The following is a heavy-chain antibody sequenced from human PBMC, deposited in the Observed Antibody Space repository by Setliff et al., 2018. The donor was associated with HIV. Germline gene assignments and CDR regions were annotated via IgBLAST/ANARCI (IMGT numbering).Heavy chain of an antibody. J-gene: IGHJ2*01. CDR1: GGSCSGSS. D-gene: IGHD4-17*01. CDR2: ISHSGTA. CDR3: ARGLPDVRNGYDYGDWYFDL. V-gene: IGHV4-34*01. Sequence: PSETLSLTCAVYGGSCSGSSWSWIRQPPGRGLEWIGEISHSGTANYNPSLKSRVTLSLDTAKNRFSLNLKSVTDAETAVYFCARGLPDVRNGYDYGDWYFDLWGRGTLVTVSS.